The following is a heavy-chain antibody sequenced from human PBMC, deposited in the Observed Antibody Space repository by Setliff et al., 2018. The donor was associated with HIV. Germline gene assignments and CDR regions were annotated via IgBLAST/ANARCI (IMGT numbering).Heavy chain of an antibody. CDR3: ARTQGKYYYYYYMDV. CDR1: GFSLSNGKMG. D-gene: IGHD3-10*01. J-gene: IGHJ6*03. V-gene: IGHV2-26*01. Sequence: SGPTLVNPTQTLTLTCTLSGFSLSNGKMGVSWIRQPPGKALEWLAHIFSNTEISYSTPLKSRLTISKDTSKSQVVLTLTNMDPVDTTTYFCARTQGKYYYYYYMDVWGKGTTVTVSS. CDR2: IFSNTEI.